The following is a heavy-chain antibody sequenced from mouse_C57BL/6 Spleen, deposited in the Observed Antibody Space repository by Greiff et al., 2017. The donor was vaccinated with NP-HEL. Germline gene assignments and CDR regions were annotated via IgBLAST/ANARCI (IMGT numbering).Heavy chain of an antibody. J-gene: IGHJ4*01. CDR2: IWSGGST. CDR1: GFSLTSYG. Sequence: VMLVESGPGLVQPSQSLSITCTVSGFSLTSYGVHWVRQSPGKGLEWLGVIWSGGSTDYNAALISRLSLSKDNSKSQVFFKMNSLQADDTAIYYCASSIVTTRYYAMDYWGQGTSVTVSS. V-gene: IGHV2-2*01. CDR3: ASSIVTTRYYAMDY. D-gene: IGHD2-5*01.